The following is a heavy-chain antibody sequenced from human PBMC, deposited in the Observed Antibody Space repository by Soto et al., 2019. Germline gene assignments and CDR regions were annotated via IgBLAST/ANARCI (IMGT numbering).Heavy chain of an antibody. J-gene: IGHJ4*02. Sequence: VQLVQSGAEVKKPGSSVKVSCKASGGTFDSNAISWVRQAPGQGLEWMGGIIPIYDSPNYAQNFQGRVTVIADKATSTAYLELSRLKFADSALYYCAVAVTGSRSPLAHWGQGTLVIVSS. CDR1: GGTFDSNA. D-gene: IGHD6-19*01. V-gene: IGHV1-69*06. CDR3: AVAVTGSRSPLAH. CDR2: IIPIYDSP.